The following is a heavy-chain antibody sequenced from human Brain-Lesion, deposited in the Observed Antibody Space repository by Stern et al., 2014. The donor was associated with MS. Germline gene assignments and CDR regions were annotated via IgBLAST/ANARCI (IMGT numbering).Heavy chain of an antibody. Sequence: VQLVESGGGVVQPGRPLRLSCVASGFTFGSCAMHWFRQAPGKGLEWGAGVSYDGSNKYYADSVKGRFTISRDNSQNTLYMQMSSLRPEDTAVYYCAKDRQYLTYFFDHWGQGSLVTVSS. CDR1: GFTFGSCA. CDR3: AKDRQYLTYFFDH. CDR2: VSYDGSNK. J-gene: IGHJ5*02. V-gene: IGHV3-30*18. D-gene: IGHD2/OR15-2a*01.